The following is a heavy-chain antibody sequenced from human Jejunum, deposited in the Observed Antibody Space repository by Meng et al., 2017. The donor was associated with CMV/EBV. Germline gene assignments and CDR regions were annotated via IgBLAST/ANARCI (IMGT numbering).Heavy chain of an antibody. D-gene: IGHD2-15*01. CDR2: MNPNNGKT. V-gene: IGHV1-8*01. J-gene: IGHJ6*02. Sequence: NWVRQAPGQGLEWMGWMNPNNGKTGYAQKFQGRFTMTWNTSISTAYMELSSLRSEDTAIYYCASHQQFCSGGSCYCLGYYYGMDVWGQGTTVTVSS. CDR3: ASHQQFCSGGSCYCLGYYYGMDV.